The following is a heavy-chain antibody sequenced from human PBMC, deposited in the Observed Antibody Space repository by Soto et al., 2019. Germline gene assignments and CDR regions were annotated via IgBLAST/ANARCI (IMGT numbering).Heavy chain of an antibody. J-gene: IGHJ6*03. CDR2: ISAYNGNT. D-gene: IGHD4-17*01. V-gene: IGHV1-18*01. CDR1: GYTFTSYG. CDR3: ARGGGFYGAEKHYYYYMDV. Sequence: GASVKVSCKASGYTFTSYGISWVRQAPGQGLEWMGWISAYNGNTNYAQKLQGRVTMTTDTSTSTAYMELRSLRSDDTAVYYCARGGGFYGAEKHYYYYMDVWGKGTTVTVSS.